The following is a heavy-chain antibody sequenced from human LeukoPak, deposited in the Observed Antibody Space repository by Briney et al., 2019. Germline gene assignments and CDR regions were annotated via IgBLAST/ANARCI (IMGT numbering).Heavy chain of an antibody. D-gene: IGHD6-19*01. CDR3: ARGGRGWYPFDY. Sequence: SETLSLTCDVSGGSISGYYWSWIRQPAGKGLEWIGRIYTGGSINYKSPLKSRVTMSEDTPKNQFSLKLSSVTAADTAVYYCARGGRGWYPFDYWGQGILVTVSS. CDR2: IYTGGSI. CDR1: GGSISGYY. J-gene: IGHJ4*02. V-gene: IGHV4-4*07.